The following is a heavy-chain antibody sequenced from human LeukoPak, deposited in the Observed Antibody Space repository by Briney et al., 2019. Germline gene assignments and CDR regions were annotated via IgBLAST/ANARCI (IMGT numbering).Heavy chain of an antibody. Sequence: GGSLRLSCAASRFTFDDYAMHWVRQAPGKGLEWVSGISWNSGSIGYADSVKGRFTISRDNAKNSLYLQMNSLRAEDTALYYCAKDYYQAGPPWPAFDIWGQGTMVTVSS. CDR1: RFTFDDYA. J-gene: IGHJ3*02. CDR3: AKDYYQAGPPWPAFDI. D-gene: IGHD3-10*01. CDR2: ISWNSGSI. V-gene: IGHV3-9*01.